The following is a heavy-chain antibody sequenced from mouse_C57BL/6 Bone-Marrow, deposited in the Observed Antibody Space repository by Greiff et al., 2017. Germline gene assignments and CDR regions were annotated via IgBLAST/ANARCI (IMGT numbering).Heavy chain of an antibody. J-gene: IGHJ4*01. V-gene: IGHV1-19*01. D-gene: IGHD2-4*01. CDR1: GYTFTDYY. Sequence: VQLQQSGPVLVKPGASVKMSCKASGYTFTDYYMNWVKQSHGKSLEWIGVINPYNGGTSYNQKFKGKATLTVDKSSSTAYMELNSLTSEDSAVYYCARRGLHTGAMDYWGQGTSVTVSS. CDR2: INPYNGGT. CDR3: ARRGLHTGAMDY.